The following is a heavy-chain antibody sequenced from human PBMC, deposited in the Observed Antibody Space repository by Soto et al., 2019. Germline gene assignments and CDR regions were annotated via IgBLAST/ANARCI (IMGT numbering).Heavy chain of an antibody. Sequence: EVQLVESGGGLVQPGGSLRLSCAASGFTFSSYWMSWVRQAPGKGLEWVANIKQDGSEKYYVDSVKGRFTNSRDNAQNSQYLKMNRLRGEDTAVYYCARSLWSQHIFAYWGQGTLVTVS. D-gene: IGHD3-3*01. J-gene: IGHJ4*02. V-gene: IGHV3-7*01. CDR2: IKQDGSEK. CDR3: ARSLWSQHIFAY. CDR1: GFTFSSYW.